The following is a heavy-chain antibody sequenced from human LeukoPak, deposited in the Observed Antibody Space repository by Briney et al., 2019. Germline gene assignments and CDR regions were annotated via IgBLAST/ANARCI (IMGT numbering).Heavy chain of an antibody. V-gene: IGHV3-7*01. CDR1: GFTFSSYW. J-gene: IGHJ1*01. CDR3: AKDRAVAGTFEYFQH. Sequence: GGSLRLSCAASGFTFSSYWMSWVRQAPGKGLEWVANIKQDGSEKYYVDSVKGRFTISRDNAKNSLYLQMNSLRAEDTAVYYCAKDRAVAGTFEYFQHWGQGTLVTVSS. CDR2: IKQDGSEK. D-gene: IGHD6-19*01.